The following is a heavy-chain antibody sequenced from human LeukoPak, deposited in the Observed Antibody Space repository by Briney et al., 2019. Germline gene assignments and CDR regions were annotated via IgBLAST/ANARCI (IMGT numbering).Heavy chain of an antibody. D-gene: IGHD3-22*01. CDR1: GFTFSSYS. V-gene: IGHV3-48*01. Sequence: GGSLRLSCAASGFTFSSYSMNWVRQAPGKGLEWVSYISSSSSSTIYYADSVKGRFTISRDNSKNTLYLQMNSLRAEDTAVYYCAKGANTNYYDSSGYSLGFDYWGQGTLVTVSS. J-gene: IGHJ4*02. CDR2: ISSSSSSTI. CDR3: AKGANTNYYDSSGYSLGFDY.